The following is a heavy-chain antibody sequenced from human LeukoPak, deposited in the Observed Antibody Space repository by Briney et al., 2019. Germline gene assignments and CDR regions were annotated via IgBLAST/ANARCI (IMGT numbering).Heavy chain of an antibody. Sequence: GGSLRLSCLTSGFTLSTNAMSWVRQAPGKGLEWISGISGSGASTYYADSVKGRFTISRDNSKNTLYLQMNSLRAEDTALYYCTRTRGCSSTSCYADYWGQGTLVTVSS. V-gene: IGHV3-23*01. D-gene: IGHD2-2*01. CDR2: ISGSGAST. CDR1: GFTLSTNA. CDR3: TRTRGCSSTSCYADY. J-gene: IGHJ4*02.